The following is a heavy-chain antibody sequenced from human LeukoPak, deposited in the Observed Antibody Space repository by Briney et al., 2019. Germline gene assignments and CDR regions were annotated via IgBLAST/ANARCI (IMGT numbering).Heavy chain of an antibody. CDR3: ARALAVTGRGPRDFDF. CDR1: GYTFTGYY. D-gene: IGHD6-19*01. J-gene: IGHJ4*02. Sequence: ASVKVSCKASGYTFTGYYMRWVRQAPGQGLEWMGWINPNSGGTNYAQKLQGRVTMTTDTSTSTAYMELRSLRSDDTAAYYCARALAVTGRGPRDFDFWGQGTLVTVSS. V-gene: IGHV1-2*02. CDR2: INPNSGGT.